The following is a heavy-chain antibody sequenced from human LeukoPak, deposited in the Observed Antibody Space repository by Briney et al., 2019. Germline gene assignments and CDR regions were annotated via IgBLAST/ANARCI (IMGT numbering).Heavy chain of an antibody. CDR3: ARGTYDFWSGFLTQSPLVV. J-gene: IGHJ4*02. CDR1: GGSISSSSYY. Sequence: SETLSLTCTVSGGSISSSSYYWGWIRQPPGKGLEWIGSIYHSGSTYYNPSLKSRVTISVDTSKNQFSLKLSSVTAADTAVYYCARGTYDFWSGFLTQSPLVVWGQGTLVTVSS. V-gene: IGHV4-39*07. D-gene: IGHD3-3*01. CDR2: IYHSGST.